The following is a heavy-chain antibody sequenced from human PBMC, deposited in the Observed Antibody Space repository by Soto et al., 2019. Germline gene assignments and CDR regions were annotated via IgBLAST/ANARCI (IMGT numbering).Heavy chain of an antibody. CDR3: ATPGLQYQSYGYFYFDY. CDR1: GYTFTSYG. V-gene: IGHV1-18*01. D-gene: IGHD3-16*01. Sequence: GASVKVSCKASGYTFTSYGISWVRQAPGQGLEWMGWISAYNGNTNYAQKLQGRVTMTTDTSTSTAYMELRSLRSDDTAVYYCATPGLQYQSYGYFYFDYWGQGTLVTVSS. J-gene: IGHJ4*02. CDR2: ISAYNGNT.